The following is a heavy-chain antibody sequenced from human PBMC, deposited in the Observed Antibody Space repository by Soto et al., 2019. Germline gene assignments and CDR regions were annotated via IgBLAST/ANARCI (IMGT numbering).Heavy chain of an antibody. J-gene: IGHJ4*02. CDR1: GYTLTSYG. D-gene: IGHD6-19*01. CDR2: IRAYNGYT. CDR3: ARASDGYRSGWYVGYFDY. Sequence: QVPLVQSGAEVKKPGASVKVSCKASGYTLTSYGISWVRQAPGQGLEWMGWIRAYNGYTNYAQKFQGRVTITTDTSTSTAYMELRSLISDDTAVYYCARASDGYRSGWYVGYFDYWGQGTLVTVSS. V-gene: IGHV1-18*04.